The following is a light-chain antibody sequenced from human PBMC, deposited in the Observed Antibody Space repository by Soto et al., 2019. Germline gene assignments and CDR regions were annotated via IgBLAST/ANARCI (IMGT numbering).Light chain of an antibody. CDR2: DVT. Sequence: QSALTQPASVSGSPGQSITISCTGTSSDVGGYNYVSWYQQHPSKAPKLMIYDVTNRPSGVSSRFSGSKSGNTASLTISGLQAEDEADYYCSSYRISSASVVFGGGTKLTVL. CDR1: SSDVGGYNY. CDR3: SSYRISSASVV. V-gene: IGLV2-14*01. J-gene: IGLJ2*01.